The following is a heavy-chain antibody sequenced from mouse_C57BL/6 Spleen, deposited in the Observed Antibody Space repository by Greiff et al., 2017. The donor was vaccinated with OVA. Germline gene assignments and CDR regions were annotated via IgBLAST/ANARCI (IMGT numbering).Heavy chain of an antibody. D-gene: IGHD1-1*01. V-gene: IGHV1-52*01. J-gene: IGHJ2*01. CDR2: IDPSDSET. CDR3: ARTGYYGSSPFDY. CDR1: GYTFTSYW. Sequence: VQLQQPGAELVRPGSSVKLSCKASGYTFTSYWMHWVKQRPIQGLEWIGNIDPSDSETHYNQKFKDKATLTVAKSSSTAYMQLSSLTSEDSAVYYCARTGYYGSSPFDYWGQGTTLTVSS.